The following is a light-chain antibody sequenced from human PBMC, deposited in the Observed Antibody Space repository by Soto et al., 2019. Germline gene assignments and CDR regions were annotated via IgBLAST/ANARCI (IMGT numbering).Light chain of an antibody. Sequence: DIPMTQSPSTLSASVGDRVTITCRASQSISSWLAWYQQKPGKAPKLLIYDASSLESGVPSRFSGSGSGTEFTLTISSLQPDDFATYYCQQYNSYTLTWTFGQGTKVEIK. CDR3: QQYNSYTLTWT. J-gene: IGKJ1*01. V-gene: IGKV1-5*01. CDR2: DAS. CDR1: QSISSW.